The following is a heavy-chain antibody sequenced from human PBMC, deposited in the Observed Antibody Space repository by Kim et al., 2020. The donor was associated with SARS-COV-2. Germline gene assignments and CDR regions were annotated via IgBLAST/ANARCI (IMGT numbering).Heavy chain of an antibody. Sequence: GGSLRLSCAASGFTFDDYAMHWVRQAPGKGLEWVSGISWNSGSIGYADSVKGRFTISRYNAKNSLYLQMKSLRAEDTALYYCARTSMVRGVMAIYADYGMDVWGQGTTVTVSS. CDR3: ARTSMVRGVMAIYADYGMDV. D-gene: IGHD3-10*01. J-gene: IGHJ6*02. V-gene: IGHV3-9*01. CDR2: ISWNSGSI. CDR1: GFTFDDYA.